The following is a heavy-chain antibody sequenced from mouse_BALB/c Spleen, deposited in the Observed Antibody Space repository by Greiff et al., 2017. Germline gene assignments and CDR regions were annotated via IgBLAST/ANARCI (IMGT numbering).Heavy chain of an antibody. CDR2: INPSNGRT. D-gene: IGHD2-4*01. CDR3: ARGGMITGAMDY. V-gene: IGHV1S81*02. J-gene: IGHJ4*01. Sequence: QVQLQQPGAELVKPGASVKLSCKASGYTFTSYWMHWVKQRPGQGLEWIGEINPSNGRTNYNEKFKSKATLTVDKSSSTAYMHLSSLTSEDSAVYYCARGGMITGAMDYWGQGTSVTVSS. CDR1: GYTFTSYW.